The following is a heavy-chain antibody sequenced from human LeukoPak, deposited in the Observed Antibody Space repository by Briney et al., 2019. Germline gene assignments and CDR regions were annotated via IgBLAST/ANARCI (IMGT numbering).Heavy chain of an antibody. V-gene: IGHV4-30-2*01. CDR2: IYHSGST. Sequence: PSETLSLTCAVSGGSISSGGYSWSWIRQPPGKGLEWIGYIYHSGSTYYNPSLKSRVTISVDRSKNQFSLRLSSVTAADTAVYFCARDDSSSWYFDYWGQGTLVTVSS. CDR3: ARDDSSSWYFDY. D-gene: IGHD6-13*01. CDR1: GGSISSGGYS. J-gene: IGHJ4*02.